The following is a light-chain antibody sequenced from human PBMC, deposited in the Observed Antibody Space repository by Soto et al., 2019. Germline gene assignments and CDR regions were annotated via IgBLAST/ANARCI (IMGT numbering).Light chain of an antibody. J-gene: IGKJ3*01. CDR1: QSVSSSY. CDR2: GES. Sequence: EIVLTQSPGTLSLSPGERATLSCRASQSVSSSYLAWYQQKPGQAPRLLIYGESSRATGIPDRFSGSGSGTDLTLTISRLEPEDFAVYYCQQYGSSPPITFGPGTKVDI. V-gene: IGKV3-20*01. CDR3: QQYGSSPPIT.